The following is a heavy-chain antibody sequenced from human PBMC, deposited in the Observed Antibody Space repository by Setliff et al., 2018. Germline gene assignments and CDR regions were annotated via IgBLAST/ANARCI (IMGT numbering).Heavy chain of an antibody. D-gene: IGHD5-12*01. V-gene: IGHV1-2*02. Sequence: ASVKVSCKASGDTFNNNGITWVRQAPGQGLEWMGGSIPINEVAKYAQKFQDRITMTRDTSISTAYMELSRLTSDDSAVYYFARAGSGYDYHYFDKWGQGTLVTVSS. CDR1: GDTFNNNG. J-gene: IGHJ4*02. CDR3: ARAGSGYDYHYFDK. CDR2: SIPINEVA.